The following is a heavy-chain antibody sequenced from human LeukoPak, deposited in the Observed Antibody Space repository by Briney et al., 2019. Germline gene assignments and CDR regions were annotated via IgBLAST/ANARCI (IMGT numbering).Heavy chain of an antibody. V-gene: IGHV1-2*06. CDR3: ARDFGIAPNWFDP. CDR1: GYTFTGYY. J-gene: IGHJ5*02. Sequence: GASVKVSCKAAGYTFTGYYMFWVRQAPGQGLEWMGRINPNSGGTNYAQKFQGRVTMTRDTSISTAYMELSRLRSDDTAVYYCARDFGIAPNWFDPWGQGTLVTVSS. CDR2: INPNSGGT. D-gene: IGHD6-13*01.